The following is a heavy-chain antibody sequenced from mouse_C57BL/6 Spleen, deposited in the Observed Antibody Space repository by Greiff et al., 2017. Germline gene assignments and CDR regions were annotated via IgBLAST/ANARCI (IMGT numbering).Heavy chain of an antibody. CDR2: IYPGSGNT. Sequence: QVQLKQSGAELVRPGASVKLSCKASGYTFTDYYINWVKQRPGQGLEWIARIYPGSGNTYYNEKFKGKATLTAEKSSSTAYMQLSSLTSEDSAGYFCARGITTVDYAMDYWGQGTSVTVSS. CDR3: ARGITTVDYAMDY. V-gene: IGHV1-76*01. D-gene: IGHD1-1*01. J-gene: IGHJ4*01. CDR1: GYTFTDYY.